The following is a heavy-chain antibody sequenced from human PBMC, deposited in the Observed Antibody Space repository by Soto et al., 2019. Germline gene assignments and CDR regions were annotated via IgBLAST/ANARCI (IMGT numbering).Heavy chain of an antibody. Sequence: QVQLVQSGTEVKKPGASVKVSCKASGYSFTTYNLHCVRQAPGQGLEWMGIINPSVGSTTYAQNFQDRVTMTRDTSTTTVYMELSSLKSEDTAVYYCARARDMDVWGQGTTVTVSS. CDR1: GYSFTTYN. CDR3: ARARDMDV. V-gene: IGHV1-46*01. CDR2: INPSVGST. J-gene: IGHJ6*02.